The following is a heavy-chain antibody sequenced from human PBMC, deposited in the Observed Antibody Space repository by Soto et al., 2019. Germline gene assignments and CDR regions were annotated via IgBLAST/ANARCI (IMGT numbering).Heavy chain of an antibody. CDR1: GFVFSSYT. Sequence: EVQLVESGGGLVKPGGSLRLSCAASGFVFSSYTMNWVRQAPGKGLEWDSSISASRTYIYYADSLKGRFTISRGNAYNSLYLQMSSLRAEDTAVYCCARGWLRDPWMYWGQGTVVTVSS. CDR3: ARGWLRDPWMY. D-gene: IGHD5-12*01. V-gene: IGHV3-21*01. CDR2: ISASRTYI. J-gene: IGHJ4*02.